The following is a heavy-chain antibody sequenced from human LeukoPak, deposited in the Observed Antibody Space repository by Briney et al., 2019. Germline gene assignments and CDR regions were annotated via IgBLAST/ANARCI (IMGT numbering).Heavy chain of an antibody. V-gene: IGHV3-21*04. CDR2: ISSSSSYI. D-gene: IGHD3-10*01. CDR3: AKVGRITMVRGAVGY. Sequence: GGSLRLSCAASGFTFSSYSMNWVRQAPGKGLEWVSSISSSSSYIYYADSVKGRFTISRDNAKNSLYLQMNSLRAEDTAVYYCAKVGRITMVRGAVGYWGQGTLVTVSS. J-gene: IGHJ4*02. CDR1: GFTFSSYS.